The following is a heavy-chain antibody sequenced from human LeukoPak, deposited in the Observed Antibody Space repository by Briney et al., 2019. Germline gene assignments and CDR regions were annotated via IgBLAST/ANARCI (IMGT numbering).Heavy chain of an antibody. CDR1: GFTFSSYW. D-gene: IGHD4-23*01. J-gene: IGHJ4*02. Sequence: GGSLRLSCAASGFTFSSYWMHWVRQAPGKRLVWVSRINSDGSSTSYADSVKGRFTISRDNAKNTLYLQMNSLRAEDTAVYYCARASYGGNSRPFDYWGQGTLVTVSS. V-gene: IGHV3-74*01. CDR2: INSDGSST. CDR3: ARASYGGNSRPFDY.